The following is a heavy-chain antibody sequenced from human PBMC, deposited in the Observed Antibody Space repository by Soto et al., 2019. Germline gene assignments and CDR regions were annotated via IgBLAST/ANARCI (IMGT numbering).Heavy chain of an antibody. Sequence: PSETLSLTCAVSGGSISSGDYYWSWIRQPPGKGLEWIGYIYYSGSTYYNPSLKSRVTISVDTSKNQFSLKLSSVTAADTAVYYXARGWSGRYYDFWSSPSAPYFDYWGQGTLVTV. V-gene: IGHV4-30-4*01. CDR3: ARGWSGRYYDFWSSPSAPYFDY. J-gene: IGHJ4*02. D-gene: IGHD3-3*01. CDR1: GGSISSGDYY. CDR2: IYYSGST.